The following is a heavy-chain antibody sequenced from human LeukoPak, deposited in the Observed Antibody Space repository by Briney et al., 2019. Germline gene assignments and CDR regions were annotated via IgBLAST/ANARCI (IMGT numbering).Heavy chain of an antibody. D-gene: IGHD1-1*01. CDR2: INPNNGFT. CDR3: ARDRGARLERFYAFDF. CDR1: GYAFTGSY. J-gene: IGHJ3*01. V-gene: IGHV1-2*02. Sequence: ASVKVSCKASGYAFTGSYIHWVRQAPGQGLEWMGWINPNNGFTAYAQNFQGRVTMTRDTSISTAYMDLSRLTSDDTAVYFCARDRGARLERFYAFDFWGQGTTVTVSS.